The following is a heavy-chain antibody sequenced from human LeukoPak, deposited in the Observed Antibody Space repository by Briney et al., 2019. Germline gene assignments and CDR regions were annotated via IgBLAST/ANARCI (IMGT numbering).Heavy chain of an antibody. V-gene: IGHV1-58*02. CDR3: AAAQLGAVKGAFDI. CDR2: IVVGSGNT. Sequence: GTSVKVSCKASGFTFTSSAMQWVRQAPGQRLEWIGWIVVGSGNTNYAQKFQERVTITRDMSTSTAYMELSSLRSEDTAVYYCAAAQLGAVKGAFDIWGQGTMVTVSS. D-gene: IGHD6-6*01. J-gene: IGHJ3*02. CDR1: GFTFTSSA.